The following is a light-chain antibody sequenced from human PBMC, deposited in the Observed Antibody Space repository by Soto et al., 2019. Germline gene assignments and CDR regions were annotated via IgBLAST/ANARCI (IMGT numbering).Light chain of an antibody. Sequence: SALTQPASVSGSPGQSITISCTGTSSDIGGYKYVTWYQQHPGKAPKLMIYEVSNRPSGVSNRFSGSKSGNTASLTISGLQAEDEADYYCSSYTTSSTLVVFGGGTKLTVL. J-gene: IGLJ2*01. V-gene: IGLV2-14*01. CDR2: EVS. CDR3: SSYTTSSTLVV. CDR1: SSDIGGYKY.